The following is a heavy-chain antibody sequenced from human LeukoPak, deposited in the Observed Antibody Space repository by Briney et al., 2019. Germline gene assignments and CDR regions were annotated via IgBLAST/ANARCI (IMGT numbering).Heavy chain of an antibody. CDR3: ARQIIRSYYFDY. J-gene: IGHJ4*02. D-gene: IGHD3-3*01. Sequence: KPSETLPLTCAVYGGSFSGYYWSWIRQPPGKGLEWIGEINHSGSTNYNPSLKSRVTISVDTSKNQFSLKLSSVTAADTAVYYCARQIIRSYYFDYWGQGTLVTVSS. CDR1: GGSFSGYY. V-gene: IGHV4-34*01. CDR2: INHSGST.